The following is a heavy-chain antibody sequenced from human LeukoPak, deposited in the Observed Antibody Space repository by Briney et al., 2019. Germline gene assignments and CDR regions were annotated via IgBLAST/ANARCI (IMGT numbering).Heavy chain of an antibody. J-gene: IGHJ5*02. V-gene: IGHV1-18*01. D-gene: IGHD3-9*01. Sequence: GASVKVSCKASGYTFTTYGISWVRQAPGQGLEWMGWISAHSGSTLFAQNLQGRVTLTTDTSTSTAYLVVRSLRSDDTAVYYFAKSHDDLLTASGNNWLDPWGQGTLVTVSS. CDR3: AKSHDDLLTASGNNWLDP. CDR1: GYTFTTYG. CDR2: ISAHSGST.